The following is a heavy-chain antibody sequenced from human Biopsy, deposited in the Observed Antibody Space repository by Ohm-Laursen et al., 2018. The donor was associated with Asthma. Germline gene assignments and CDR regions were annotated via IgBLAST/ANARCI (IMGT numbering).Heavy chain of an antibody. V-gene: IGHV1-3*04. CDR2: VNTASQDT. CDR1: GYTFNRYI. CDR3: ARNAGAGTFDF. J-gene: IGHJ4*02. Sequence: SVKVSCKTSGYTFNRYIMHWVRQAPGQRLEWMGLVNTASQDTVYSQKFQGRVSITRDTSASSAYMELSSLNFADTAVYYCARNAGAGTFDFWGQGTLVTVSS. D-gene: IGHD1-14*01.